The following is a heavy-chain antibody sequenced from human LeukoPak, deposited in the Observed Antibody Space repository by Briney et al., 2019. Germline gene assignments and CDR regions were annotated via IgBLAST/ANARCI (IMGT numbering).Heavy chain of an antibody. CDR2: INHSGST. J-gene: IGHJ2*01. D-gene: IGHD3-22*01. Sequence: SETLSLTCAVYGGSFSGYYWSWIRQPPGKGLEWIREINHSGSTNYNPSLKSRVTISVDTSKNQFSLKLSSVTAADTAVYYCARQPAEDSSGYSFYWYFDLWGRGTLVTVSS. CDR3: ARQPAEDSSGYSFYWYFDL. V-gene: IGHV4-34*01. CDR1: GGSFSGYY.